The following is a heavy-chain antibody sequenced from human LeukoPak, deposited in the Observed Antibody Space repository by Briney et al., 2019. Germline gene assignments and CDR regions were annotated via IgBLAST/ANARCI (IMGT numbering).Heavy chain of an antibody. J-gene: IGHJ6*03. V-gene: IGHV1-46*01. D-gene: IGHD6-19*01. CDR2: ISPSGGST. Sequence: ASVKVSCKAFGYTFTRYYMLWVRQAPGQGPEWMGVISPSGGSTTYAQKFQGRVTLTRDMSTSTDYLELSSLRSEDTAVYYCARGIKGWYLLGYYYYYMDVWGKGTTVTVSS. CDR1: GYTFTRYY. CDR3: ARGIKGWYLLGYYYYYMDV.